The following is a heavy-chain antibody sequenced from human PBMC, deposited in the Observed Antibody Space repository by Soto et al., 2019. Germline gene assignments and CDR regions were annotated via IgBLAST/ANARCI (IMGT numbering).Heavy chain of an antibody. Sequence: QVQLQQWGAGLLKPSETLSLTCAVSGGSLSDYYWPWIRQSPGKGLEWIGEIHPSGSTYYNPSLRSRVPISEDTSKNQFSLKLTSLTAADTAIYYCARGRDEYKLGNVWGHGTTVTVSS. CDR2: IHPSGST. J-gene: IGHJ6*02. D-gene: IGHD1-1*01. V-gene: IGHV4-34*01. CDR1: GGSLSDYY. CDR3: ARGRDEYKLGNV.